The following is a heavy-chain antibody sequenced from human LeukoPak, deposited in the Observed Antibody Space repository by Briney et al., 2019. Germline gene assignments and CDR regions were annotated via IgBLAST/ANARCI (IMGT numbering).Heavy chain of an antibody. Sequence: PGGSLRLSCVDSGFTFSSYSMNWVRQAPGKGLEWVSSISSGNKYIYNADSVKGRFTISRDNAKNSLYLQMTSLRAEDTAVYYCARALSYSYGSMDFWGQGTLVIVSS. J-gene: IGHJ4*02. CDR1: GFTFSSYS. CDR2: ISSGNKYI. CDR3: ARALSYSYGSMDF. V-gene: IGHV3-21*01. D-gene: IGHD5-18*01.